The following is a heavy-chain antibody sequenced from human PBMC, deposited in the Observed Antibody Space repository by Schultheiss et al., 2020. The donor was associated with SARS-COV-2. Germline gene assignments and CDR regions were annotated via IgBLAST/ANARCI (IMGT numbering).Heavy chain of an antibody. Sequence: SETLSLTCTVSGGSISSGGYYWSWIRQHPGKGLEWIGYIYYSGSTYYNPSLKSRVTISVDRSKNQFSLKLSSVTAADTAVYYCARAGDYGGNSPLYYFDYWGQGTLVTVSS. CDR3: ARAGDYGGNSPLYYFDY. J-gene: IGHJ4*02. V-gene: IGHV4-31*03. D-gene: IGHD4-23*01. CDR1: GGSISSGGYY. CDR2: IYYSGST.